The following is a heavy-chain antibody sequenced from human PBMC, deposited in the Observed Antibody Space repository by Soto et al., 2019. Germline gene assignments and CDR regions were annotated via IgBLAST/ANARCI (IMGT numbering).Heavy chain of an antibody. CDR3: ARDPPPPDY. Sequence: QVQLVQSGAEVKKPGASVKVSCKASGYTFASYAISWMRQAPGQRLEWMGWSSAYNGNTNYAQKLQGRATMTTATTTSTAYMELRSRRSDDTAVYYCARDPPPPDYWGQGTLVTVSS. CDR2: SSAYNGNT. V-gene: IGHV1-18*01. CDR1: GYTFASYA. J-gene: IGHJ4*02.